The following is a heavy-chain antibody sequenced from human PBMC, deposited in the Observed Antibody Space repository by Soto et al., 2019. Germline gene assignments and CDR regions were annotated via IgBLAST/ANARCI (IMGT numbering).Heavy chain of an antibody. V-gene: IGHV2-5*02. Sequence: QITLNESGPTLVKPTQTLTLTCTFSGFSLSTSGVGVGWIRQPPGKALEWLALIYWDDDKRYSPSLKSRLTITQDTSKNRLVLTRTNMDPVDTATYYCAHRPASGWFDYWGQGTLVTVSS. CDR1: GFSLSTSGVG. D-gene: IGHD6-19*01. CDR2: IYWDDDK. CDR3: AHRPASGWFDY. J-gene: IGHJ4*02.